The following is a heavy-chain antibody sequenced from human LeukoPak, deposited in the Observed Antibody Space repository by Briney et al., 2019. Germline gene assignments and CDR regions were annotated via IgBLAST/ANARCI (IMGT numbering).Heavy chain of an antibody. Sequence: PSETLSLTCTVSGGSISSYYWSWIRQPPGKGLEWIGYIYYNGNTNYNPSLKSRVTISVDTSKNQFSLKLSSVTAADTAVYFCAREYSSGLNWFDPWGQGTLVTVSS. V-gene: IGHV4-59*01. CDR3: AREYSSGLNWFDP. D-gene: IGHD6-19*01. CDR1: GGSISSYY. J-gene: IGHJ5*02. CDR2: IYYNGNT.